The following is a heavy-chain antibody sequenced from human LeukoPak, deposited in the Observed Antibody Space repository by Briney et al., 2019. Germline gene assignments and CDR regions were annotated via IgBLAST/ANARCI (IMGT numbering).Heavy chain of an antibody. D-gene: IGHD1-26*01. J-gene: IGHJ3*02. V-gene: IGHV4-34*01. CDR2: INHSGST. CDR1: GGSFSGYY. CDR3: ARWDRDAFDI. Sequence: SETLSLTCAVYGGSFSGYYWNWIRQPPGKGLEWIGEINHSGSTNYNPSLKSRVTISVDTSKNQFSLKLSSVTAADTAVYYCARWDRDAFDIWGQGTMVTVSS.